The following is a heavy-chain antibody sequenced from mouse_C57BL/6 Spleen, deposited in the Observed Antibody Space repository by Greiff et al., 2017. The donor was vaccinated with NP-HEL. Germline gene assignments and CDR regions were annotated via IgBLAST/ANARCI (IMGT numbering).Heavy chain of an antibody. V-gene: IGHV5-9-1*02. Sequence: EVKLVESGEGLVKPGGSLKLSCAASGFTFSSYAMSWVRQTPEKRLEWVAYISSGGDYIYYADTVKGRFTISRDNARNTLYLQMSRLKSEYTAMYYCTRDSYQLGRYFDVWGTGTTVTVSS. CDR2: ISSGGDYI. CDR3: TRDSYQLGRYFDV. CDR1: GFTFSSYA. D-gene: IGHD4-1*02. J-gene: IGHJ1*03.